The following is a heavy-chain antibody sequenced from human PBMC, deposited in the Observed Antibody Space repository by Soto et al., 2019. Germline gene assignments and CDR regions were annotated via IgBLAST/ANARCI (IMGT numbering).Heavy chain of an antibody. J-gene: IGHJ4*02. V-gene: IGHV3-9*01. CDR2: ISWNSGSR. CDR1: GFTFDDYA. Sequence: EVQLVESGGGLVQPGRSLRLSCAASGFTFDDYAMHWVRQAPGKGLEWVSGISWNSGSRGYADSVKGRFTISRDNAKNSLYLQMNSSRAEDTALYYWAKGGPSRYDFWGGLIDYWGQGTLVTVSS. D-gene: IGHD3-3*01. CDR3: AKGGPSRYDFWGGLIDY.